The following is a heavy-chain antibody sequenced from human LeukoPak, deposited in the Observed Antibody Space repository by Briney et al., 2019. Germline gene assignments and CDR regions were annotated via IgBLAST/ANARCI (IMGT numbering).Heavy chain of an antibody. CDR3: ARGRYGMDV. CDR2: INHSGST. Sequence: SGTLSLTCAVYGGSFSGYYWSWIRQPPGKGLEWIGEINHSGSTNYNPSLKSRVTISVDTSKNQFSLKLSSVTAADTAVYYCARGRYGMDVWGKGTTVTVSS. V-gene: IGHV4-34*01. J-gene: IGHJ6*04. CDR1: GGSFSGYY.